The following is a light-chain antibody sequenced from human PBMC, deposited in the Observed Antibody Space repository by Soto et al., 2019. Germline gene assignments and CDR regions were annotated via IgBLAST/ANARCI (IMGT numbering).Light chain of an antibody. CDR2: DAS. CDR3: QERAGWPPWT. Sequence: EIVLTQSPATLSLSPGERATLSCRAGQSISLSLAWYQQKPGQAPRLLIYDASERASAVPARFSGSGSGTDFTLTISSLEPEDFAVYYCQERAGWPPWTFGQGTKVDIK. CDR1: QSISLS. J-gene: IGKJ1*01. V-gene: IGKV3-11*01.